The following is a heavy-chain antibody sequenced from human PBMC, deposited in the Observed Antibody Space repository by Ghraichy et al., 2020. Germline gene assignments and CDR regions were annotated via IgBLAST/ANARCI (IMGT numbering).Heavy chain of an antibody. Sequence: SETLSLTCAVYGGSFSGYYWSWIRQPPGKGLEWIGEINHSGSTNYNPSLKSRVTISVDTSKNQFSLKLSSVTAADTAVYYCARFPSLRSNYYYYGMDVWGQGTTVTVSS. J-gene: IGHJ6*02. CDR1: GGSFSGYY. CDR2: INHSGST. V-gene: IGHV4-34*01. D-gene: IGHD4-17*01. CDR3: ARFPSLRSNYYYYGMDV.